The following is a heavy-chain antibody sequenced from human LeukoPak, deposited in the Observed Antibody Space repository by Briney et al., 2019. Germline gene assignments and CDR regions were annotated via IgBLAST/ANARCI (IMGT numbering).Heavy chain of an antibody. D-gene: IGHD3-22*01. V-gene: IGHV2-5*02. CDR3: ARRQERYYYDSSGYYLAGWFDP. CDR1: GFSLSTSGVG. CDR2: IYWDDDK. Sequence: SGPTLVKPTQTLTLTCTFSGFSLSTSGVGVGWIRQPPGKALEWLALIYWDDDKRYSPSLKSRPTITKDTSKNQVVLTMTNMDPVDTATYYCARRQERYYYDSSGYYLAGWFDPWGQGTLVTVSS. J-gene: IGHJ5*02.